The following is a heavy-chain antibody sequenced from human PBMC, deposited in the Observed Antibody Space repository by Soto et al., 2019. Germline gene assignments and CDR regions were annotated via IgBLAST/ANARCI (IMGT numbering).Heavy chain of an antibody. Sequence: ASVKVSCKASGYTFTSYYMHWVRQAPGQGLEWMGIINPSGGSTSYAQKFQGRVTMTRDTSTSTVYMELSSLRSEDTAVYYCARASDYVWGSYRPTQYYFDYWGQGTMVTVYS. CDR3: ARASDYVWGSYRPTQYYFDY. V-gene: IGHV1-46*01. CDR2: INPSGGST. D-gene: IGHD3-16*02. CDR1: GYTFTSYY. J-gene: IGHJ4*02.